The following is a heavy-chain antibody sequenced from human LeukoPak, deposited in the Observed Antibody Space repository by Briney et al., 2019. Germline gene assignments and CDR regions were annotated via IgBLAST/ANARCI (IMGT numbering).Heavy chain of an antibody. Sequence: PGRSLRLSRAASGFTFSSYAMQWVRQAPGKGLGWEAVISYDGSNKYYADSVKGRFTISRDNFKNTLYLQMNSLRAEDTAVYYCARVGGSYFTFDYWGQGTLVTVSS. CDR1: GFTFSSYA. D-gene: IGHD1-26*01. CDR2: ISYDGSNK. J-gene: IGHJ4*02. CDR3: ARVGGSYFTFDY. V-gene: IGHV3-30-3*01.